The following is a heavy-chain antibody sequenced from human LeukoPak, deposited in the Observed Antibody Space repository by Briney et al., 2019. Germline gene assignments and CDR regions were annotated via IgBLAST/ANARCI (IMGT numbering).Heavy chain of an antibody. Sequence: PSETLSLTCSVSSSSINIFYWTWIRQPPGKGPEWIGYIYYNGSTNYSPSLKSRVTISIDTSKNQFSLKLSSVTAADTAVYSCARGHRVGLTSRWFDPWGQGILVTVSS. CDR2: IYYNGST. CDR1: SSSINIFY. V-gene: IGHV4-59*01. J-gene: IGHJ5*02. D-gene: IGHD1-26*01. CDR3: ARGHRVGLTSRWFDP.